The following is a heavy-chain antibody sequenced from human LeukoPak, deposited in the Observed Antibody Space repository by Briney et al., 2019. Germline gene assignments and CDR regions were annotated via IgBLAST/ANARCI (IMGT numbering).Heavy chain of an antibody. CDR2: IYYSGST. V-gene: IGHV4-59*08. Sequence: SETLSLTCTVSGGSISSYYWTWIRQPPGKGLEWIGYIYYSGSTDYNPSLKSRVTISVGTSKNQFSLKLSSVTAADTAVYYCARHIVVVAAPNWFDPWGQGTLVTVSS. CDR1: GGSISSYY. J-gene: IGHJ5*02. CDR3: ARHIVVVAAPNWFDP. D-gene: IGHD2-15*01.